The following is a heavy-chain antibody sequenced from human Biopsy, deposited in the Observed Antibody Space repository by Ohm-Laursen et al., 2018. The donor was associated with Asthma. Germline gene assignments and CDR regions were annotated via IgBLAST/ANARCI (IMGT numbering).Heavy chain of an antibody. V-gene: IGHV1-2*06. CDR2: INPNSGGT. CDR3: AREGITGTTAWFDP. CDR1: GYTFTGYY. D-gene: IGHD1-7*01. J-gene: IGHJ5*02. Sequence: AASVKVSCKASGYTFTGYYMHWVRQAPGQGLEWMGRINPNSGGTNYAQKFQGRVTMTRDTSISTAYMELSRLRSDDTAVYYCAREGITGTTAWFDPWGQGTPVTVSS.